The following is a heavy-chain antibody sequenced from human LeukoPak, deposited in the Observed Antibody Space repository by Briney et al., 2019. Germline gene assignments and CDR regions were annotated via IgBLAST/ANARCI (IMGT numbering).Heavy chain of an antibody. D-gene: IGHD2-21*01. CDR1: GYTFTSYD. V-gene: IGHV1-8*01. Sequence: ASVKVSCEASGYTFTSYDINWVRQATGQGLEWMGWMNPNSGNTGYAQKFQGRVTITRNTSISTAYMELSSLRSDDTAVYYCARDGGDLAIDDYWGQGTLVTVSS. J-gene: IGHJ4*02. CDR2: MNPNSGNT. CDR3: ARDGGDLAIDDY.